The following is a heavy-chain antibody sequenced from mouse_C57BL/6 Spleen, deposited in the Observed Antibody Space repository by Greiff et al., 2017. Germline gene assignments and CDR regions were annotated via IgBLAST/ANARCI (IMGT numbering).Heavy chain of an antibody. D-gene: IGHD2-4*01. CDR3: AKRGDDYDGPWVAY. CDR1: GFSLTSYG. J-gene: IGHJ3*01. CDR2: IWRGGST. V-gene: IGHV2-5*01. Sequence: VQLQQSGPGLVQPSQSLSITCTVSGFSLTSYGVHWVRQSPGQGLEWLGVIWRGGSTDYNAAFMSRLSITKDNSKSQVFFKMNSLQADDTAIYXCAKRGDDYDGPWVAYWGQGTLVTVAA.